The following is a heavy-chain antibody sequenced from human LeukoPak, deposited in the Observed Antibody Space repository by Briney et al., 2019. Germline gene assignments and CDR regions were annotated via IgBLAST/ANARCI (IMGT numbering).Heavy chain of an antibody. CDR3: ARDSVSRRYFDL. CDR2: IIPIFGTA. D-gene: IGHD5/OR15-5a*01. J-gene: IGHJ2*01. Sequence: SVKVSCKASGGTFSSYAISWVRQAPGQGLEWMGGIIPIFGTANYAQKFQGRVTITADESTSTAHMELSSLRSEDTAVYYCARDSVSRRYFDLWGRGTLVTVSS. CDR1: GGTFSSYA. V-gene: IGHV1-69*13.